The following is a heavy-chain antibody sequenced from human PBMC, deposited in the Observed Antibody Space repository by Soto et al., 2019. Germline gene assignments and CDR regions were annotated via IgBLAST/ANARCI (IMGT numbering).Heavy chain of an antibody. CDR3: ARDKSVDIVGAVGSWFDP. D-gene: IGHD5-12*01. V-gene: IGHV1-18*01. CDR2: ISGYNGNT. J-gene: IGHJ5*02. CDR1: GYTFTSFG. Sequence: GASVKVSCKASGYTFTSFGITWVRQAPGQGLEWMGWISGYNGNTDYAQKFQGRVSMTTDTSTRTAYMELRSLRPDDTAVYYCARDKSVDIVGAVGSWFDPCGRRTRVTVAS.